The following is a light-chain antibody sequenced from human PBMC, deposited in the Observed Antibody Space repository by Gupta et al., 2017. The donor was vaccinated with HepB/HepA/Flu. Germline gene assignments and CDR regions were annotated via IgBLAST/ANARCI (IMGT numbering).Light chain of an antibody. J-gene: IGLJ2*01. CDR3: QTWATGTVL. Sequence: QLVLTQSPSASASLVASVKLTCTLSSGHSNYAIAWHQQQPEKGPRFLMKVNGDGSHNKGDGIPDRFSGSTSGAERYLTISSLQAEDEADYYCQTWATGTVLFGGGTKVTVL. CDR1: SGHSNYA. CDR2: VNGDGSH. V-gene: IGLV4-69*01.